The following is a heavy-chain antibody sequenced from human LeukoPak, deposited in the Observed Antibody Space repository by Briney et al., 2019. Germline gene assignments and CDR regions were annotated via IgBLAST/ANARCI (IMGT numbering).Heavy chain of an antibody. D-gene: IGHD5-18*01. V-gene: IGHV4-39*01. J-gene: IGHJ4*02. CDR1: GGSISSTGCY. CDR2: MHQSGST. Sequence: SETLSLTCTVPGGSISSTGCYSGWIRQPPGKGLECIGSMHQSGSTYSNPSLSSRVTMSVDTSKNQFSLKLSSVTAADTAVYFCARRYRKGPFDYWGQGTLVTVSS. CDR3: ARRYRKGPFDY.